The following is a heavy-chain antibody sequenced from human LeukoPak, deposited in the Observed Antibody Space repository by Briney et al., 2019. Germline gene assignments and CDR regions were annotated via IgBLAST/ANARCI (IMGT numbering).Heavy chain of an antibody. CDR3: AKDRCSNGVGCYYYYMDV. J-gene: IGHJ6*03. CDR1: RFTFSSYG. Sequence: PGGSLRLSCAASRFTFSSYGMHWVRQAPGKGLEWVAYIQYDGSNEQYADSVKGRFSISRDSSKNILYLQMNSPRAGDTAVYYCAKDRCSNGVGCYYYYMDVWGKGTTVTISS. D-gene: IGHD2-8*01. CDR2: IQYDGSNE. V-gene: IGHV3-30*02.